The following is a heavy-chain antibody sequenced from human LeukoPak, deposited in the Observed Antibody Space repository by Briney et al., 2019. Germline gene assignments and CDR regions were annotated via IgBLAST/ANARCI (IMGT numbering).Heavy chain of an antibody. Sequence: GGSLRLSCTASGFTFGDYAMSWARQAPGKGLEWVGFIRSKAYGGTTEYAASVKGRFTISRDDSKSIAYLQMNSLKTEDTAVYYCTREDYYDSVDYWGQGTLVTVSS. V-gene: IGHV3-49*04. CDR3: TREDYYDSVDY. CDR2: IRSKAYGGTT. CDR1: GFTFGDYA. D-gene: IGHD3-22*01. J-gene: IGHJ4*02.